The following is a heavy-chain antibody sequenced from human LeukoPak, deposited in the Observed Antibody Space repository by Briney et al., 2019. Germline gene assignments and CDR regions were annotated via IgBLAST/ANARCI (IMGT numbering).Heavy chain of an antibody. CDR2: FDPEDGET. V-gene: IGHV1-24*01. J-gene: IGHJ4*02. D-gene: IGHD2-15*01. CDR1: GYTFTSYG. Sequence: ASVKVSCKASGYTFTSYGISWVRQAPGQGLEWMGGFDPEDGETIYAQKFQGRVTMTEDTSTDTAYMELSSLRSEDTAVYYCATMVRSGTGSGFDYWGQGTLVTVSS. CDR3: ATMVRSGTGSGFDY.